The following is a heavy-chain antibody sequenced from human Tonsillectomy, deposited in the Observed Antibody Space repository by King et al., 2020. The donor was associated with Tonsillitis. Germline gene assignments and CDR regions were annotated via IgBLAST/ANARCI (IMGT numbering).Heavy chain of an antibody. CDR1: GYSFSSYW. J-gene: IGHJ4*02. Sequence: QLVQSGAEVKKPGESLKISCKGSGYSFSSYWIAWVRQMPGKGLEWXGXXYPGDSDSRYSPSFQXQVTISADXPISTAYLQWSSLKASDTAMYYCARGPLVVYFDYWGQGTLVTVSS. V-gene: IGHV5-51*01. CDR3: ARGPLVVYFDY. D-gene: IGHD3-9*01. CDR2: XYPGDSDS.